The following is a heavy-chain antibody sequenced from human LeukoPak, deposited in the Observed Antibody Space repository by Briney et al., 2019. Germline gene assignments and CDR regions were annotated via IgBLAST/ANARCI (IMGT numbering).Heavy chain of an antibody. CDR2: IWNDGSYK. D-gene: IGHD3-22*01. J-gene: IGHJ4*02. Sequence: QSGGSLILSCAASGFTFSTFGMHWVRQAPGKGLAWVTVIWNDGSYKYYSDSVKGRFTISRDNSKNTLYLQMNSLTAEDTAVYYCARDLGSSGSIDYWGQGTLVTVSS. CDR3: ARDLGSSGSIDY. CDR1: GFTFSTFG. V-gene: IGHV3-33*01.